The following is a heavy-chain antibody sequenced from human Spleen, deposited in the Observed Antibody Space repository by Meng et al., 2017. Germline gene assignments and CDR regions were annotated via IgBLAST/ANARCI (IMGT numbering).Heavy chain of an antibody. D-gene: IGHD1-26*01. J-gene: IGHJ4*02. CDR2: ISDDGGTP. CDR1: GFTFTSFS. CDR3: AKDLIVGATTEKFDY. Sequence: GESLKISCAASGFTFTSFSLSWVRQAPGKGLEWVSGISDDGGTPYYAESVKGRFTISRDNFKNTLFLQMNSLRAEDTAVYYCAKDLIVGATTEKFDYWGQGTLVTVS. V-gene: IGHV3-23*01.